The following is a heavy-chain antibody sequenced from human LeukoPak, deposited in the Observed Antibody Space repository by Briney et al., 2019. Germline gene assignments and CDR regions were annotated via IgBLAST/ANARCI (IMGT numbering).Heavy chain of an antibody. Sequence: GGSLRLACAAYGFTFSSYSMNWVRQAPGNGLEWVSSISSSSSYIYYADSVKGRFTISRDNAKTSLYLQMNSLRAEDTAVYYCARVRSSGILTSLYYYYYGMDVWGQGTTVTVSS. CDR2: ISSSSSYI. D-gene: IGHD3-9*01. V-gene: IGHV3-21*01. J-gene: IGHJ6*02. CDR3: ARVRSSGILTSLYYYYYGMDV. CDR1: GFTFSSYS.